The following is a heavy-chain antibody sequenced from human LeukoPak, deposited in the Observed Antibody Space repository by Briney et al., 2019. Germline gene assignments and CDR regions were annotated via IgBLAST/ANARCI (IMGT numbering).Heavy chain of an antibody. J-gene: IGHJ4*02. D-gene: IGHD6-13*01. CDR3: AKVSWANYFDY. Sequence: GGSLRLSCAASGFTFSSYAMSWVRQAPGKGLEWVSAISGSGGNTNYADSVRGRFTISRDNSKSTLYLQMNSLRAEDTAIYYCAKVSWANYFDYWGQGTLVTVSS. CDR1: GFTFSSYA. CDR2: ISGSGGNT. V-gene: IGHV3-23*01.